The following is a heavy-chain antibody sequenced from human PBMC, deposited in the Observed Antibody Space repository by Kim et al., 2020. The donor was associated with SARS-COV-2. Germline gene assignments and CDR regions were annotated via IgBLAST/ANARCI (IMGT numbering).Heavy chain of an antibody. D-gene: IGHD2-2*01. J-gene: IGHJ6*02. CDR3: ARDLLQYCSSTSCQGSYYYYGMDV. V-gene: IGHV1-69*13. Sequence: SVKVSCKASGGTFSSYAISWVRQAPGQGLEWMGGIIPIFGTANYAQKFQGRVTITADESTSTAYMELSSLRSEDTAVYYCARDLLQYCSSTSCQGSYYYYGMDVWGQGTTVTVSS. CDR2: IIPIFGTA. CDR1: GGTFSSYA.